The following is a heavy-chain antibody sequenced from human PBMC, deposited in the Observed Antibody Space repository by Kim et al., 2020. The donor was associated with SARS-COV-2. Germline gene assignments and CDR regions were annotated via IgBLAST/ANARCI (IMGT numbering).Heavy chain of an antibody. Sequence: YADTVTRRFTISRDKYKNTLYLQMNSLRAEDTAVYYCARDKRGYSYGSDYWGQGTLVTVSS. D-gene: IGHD5-18*01. CDR3: ARDKRGYSYGSDY. J-gene: IGHJ4*02. V-gene: IGHV3-30*01.